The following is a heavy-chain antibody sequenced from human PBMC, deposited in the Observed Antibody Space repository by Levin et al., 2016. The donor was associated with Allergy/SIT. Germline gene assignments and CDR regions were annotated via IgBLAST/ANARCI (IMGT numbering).Heavy chain of an antibody. D-gene: IGHD6-6*01. CDR3: AKDWGLSIAARPDWFDP. CDR2: ISYDGSNK. V-gene: IGHV3-30*18. J-gene: IGHJ5*02. CDR1: GFTFSSYG. Sequence: GGSLRLSCAASGFTFSSYGMHWVRQAPGKGLEWVAVISYDGSNKYYADSVKGRFTISRDNSKNTLYLQMNSLRAEDTAVYYCAKDWGLSIAARPDWFDPWGQGTLVTVSS.